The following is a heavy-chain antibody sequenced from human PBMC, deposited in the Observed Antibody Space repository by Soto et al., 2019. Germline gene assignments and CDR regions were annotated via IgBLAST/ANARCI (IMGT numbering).Heavy chain of an antibody. CDR1: GGSFSGYY. D-gene: IGHD6-19*01. Sequence: SETLSLTCAVYGGSFSGYYWSWIRQPPGKGLEWIGEINHSGSTNYNPSLKSRVTISVDTSKNQFSLKLSSVTAADTAVYYCARVGWDSSGWSRKGYMDVWGKGTTVTVSS. V-gene: IGHV4-34*01. J-gene: IGHJ6*03. CDR3: ARVGWDSSGWSRKGYMDV. CDR2: INHSGST.